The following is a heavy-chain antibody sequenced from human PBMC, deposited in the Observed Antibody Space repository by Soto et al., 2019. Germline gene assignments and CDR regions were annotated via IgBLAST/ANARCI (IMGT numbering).Heavy chain of an antibody. CDR1: GGSFSGYY. V-gene: IGHV4-34*01. CDR2: INHSGST. CDR3: ARGRRDGYTQEFDY. Sequence: SETLSLTCAVYGGSFSGYYWSWIRQPPGKGLEWIGEINHSGSTNYNPSLKSRVTISVDTSKNQFSLKLSSVTAADTAVYYCARGRRDGYTQEFDYWGQGTLVTVSS. J-gene: IGHJ4*02. D-gene: IGHD5-12*01.